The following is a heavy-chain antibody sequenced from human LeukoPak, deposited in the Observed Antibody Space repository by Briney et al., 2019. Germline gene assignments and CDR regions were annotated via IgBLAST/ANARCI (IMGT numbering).Heavy chain of an antibody. J-gene: IGHJ4*02. CDR3: AKGGKGFPLGLRFDS. D-gene: IGHD2-21*01. Sequence: PSETLSLTCTVSGGSMSSYYWSWIRQPPGKGLEWIGYIYYSGTTNYSPSLKSRVTISVDTSKNQFSLKLTSLTAADTAVYYCAKGGKGFPLGLRFDSWGQGTLVSVSS. V-gene: IGHV4-59*01. CDR2: IYYSGTT. CDR1: GGSMSSYY.